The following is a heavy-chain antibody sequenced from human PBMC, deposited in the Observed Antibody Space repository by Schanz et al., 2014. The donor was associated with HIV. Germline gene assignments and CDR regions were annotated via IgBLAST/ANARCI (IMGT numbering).Heavy chain of an antibody. CDR1: GFPFSNFA. Sequence: EVQLLESGGGLVQPGGSLRLSCAVSGFPFSNFAMSWVRQDPGRGLEWVSAISTGGERTFYADSVKGRFTISRDNSKNTLYLQMNSLRAEDTAVYYCAKDKSRHTYSSSSIFDPWGQGTLVTVSS. D-gene: IGHD6-13*01. CDR2: ISTGGERT. CDR3: AKDKSRHTYSSSSIFDP. J-gene: IGHJ5*02. V-gene: IGHV3-23*01.